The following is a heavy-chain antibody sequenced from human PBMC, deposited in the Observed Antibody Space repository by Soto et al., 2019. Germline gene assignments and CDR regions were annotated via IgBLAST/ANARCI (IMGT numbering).Heavy chain of an antibody. Sequence: QVQLVHSGAEVKKPGYAVKVSCKASGGTFSSYAISWVRQAPGQGLEWMGGIIPIFGTANYAQKFQGRVTITADESPSTAYMELSSLRSEDTAVYYCARGGNWNPAGGDYGGQGTLVTVSS. J-gene: IGHJ4*02. CDR2: IIPIFGTA. CDR1: GGTFSSYA. D-gene: IGHD1-20*01. V-gene: IGHV1-69*01. CDR3: ARGGNWNPAGGDY.